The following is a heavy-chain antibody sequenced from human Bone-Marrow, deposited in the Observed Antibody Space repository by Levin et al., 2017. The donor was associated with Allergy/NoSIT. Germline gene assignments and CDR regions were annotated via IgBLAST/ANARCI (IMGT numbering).Heavy chain of an antibody. CDR2: IHYSGST. Sequence: SQTLSLTCSVSGGSIGSYYWSWIRQPPGKGLEWIGYIHYSGSTNYNPSLQSRVAISEDTSKNQFSLKLNSVTAADTAVYYCARGRDGYNFNFDSWGQGTPVTVSS. CDR3: ARGRDGYNFNFDS. J-gene: IGHJ4*02. V-gene: IGHV4-59*01. CDR1: GGSIGSYY. D-gene: IGHD5-24*01.